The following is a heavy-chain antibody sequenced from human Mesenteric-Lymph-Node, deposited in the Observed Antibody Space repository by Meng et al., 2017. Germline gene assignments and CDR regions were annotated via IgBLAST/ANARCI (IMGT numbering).Heavy chain of an antibody. V-gene: IGHV1-8*03. Sequence: ASVKVSCKASGYTFTSYDINWVRQATGQGLEWMGWMNPNSGNTGYAQKFQGRVTITRNTSISTAYMELSSLRSEDTAVYYCARLGMAVAGSSYGMDVWGQGTTVTVSS. CDR3: ARLGMAVAGSSYGMDV. D-gene: IGHD6-19*01. CDR1: GYTFTSYD. CDR2: MNPNSGNT. J-gene: IGHJ6*02.